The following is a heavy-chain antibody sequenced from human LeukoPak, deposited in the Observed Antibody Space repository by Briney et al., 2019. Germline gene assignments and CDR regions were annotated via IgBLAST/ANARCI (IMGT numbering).Heavy chain of an antibody. V-gene: IGHV4-59*08. CDR2: MYYSGST. CDR1: GGSISSYY. Sequence: PSETLSLTCTVSGGSISSYYWSWIRQPPGKGLEWIGYMYYSGSTYYNPSLKSRVTISVDTSKNQFSLKLSSVTAADTAVYYCARACSSTSCYPTAFDIWGQGTMVTVSS. J-gene: IGHJ3*02. D-gene: IGHD2-2*01. CDR3: ARACSSTSCYPTAFDI.